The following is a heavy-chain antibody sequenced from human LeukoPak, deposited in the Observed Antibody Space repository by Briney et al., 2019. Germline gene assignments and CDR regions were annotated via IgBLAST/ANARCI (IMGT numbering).Heavy chain of an antibody. V-gene: IGHV4-61*02. D-gene: IGHD6-19*01. CDR3: VAAAVAVDY. J-gene: IGHJ4*02. CDR1: GGSISSGSYS. CDR2: MYSSGTT. Sequence: SETLSLTCTVSGGSISSGSYSWNWIRQPAGKGLEWIGRMYSSGTTNYNPSLKSRVTISVDTSKNQFSLKLSSVTASDTAVYYCVAAAVAVDYWGQGTLVTVSS.